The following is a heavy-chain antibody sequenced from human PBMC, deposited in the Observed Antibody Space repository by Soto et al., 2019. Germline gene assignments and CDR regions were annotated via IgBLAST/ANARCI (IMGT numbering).Heavy chain of an antibody. CDR1: GFTFSNYA. D-gene: IGHD2-8*01. Sequence: SGGSLRLSCAASGFTFSNYAMSWVRQAPGKGLEWVSAISGSGDSTYYADSVKGRFTISRDNAKNSLYLQMNSLRAEDTAVYYCAKESGVLLLYYLDYWGLGTLVTVSS. J-gene: IGHJ4*02. V-gene: IGHV3-23*01. CDR3: AKESGVLLLYYLDY. CDR2: ISGSGDST.